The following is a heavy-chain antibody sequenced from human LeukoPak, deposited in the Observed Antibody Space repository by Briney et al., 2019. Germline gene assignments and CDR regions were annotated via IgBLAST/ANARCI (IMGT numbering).Heavy chain of an antibody. CDR3: AKDWALWDYHDSSGYDLYYFDY. V-gene: IGHV3-30*18. J-gene: IGHJ4*02. CDR2: ISYDGSNK. Sequence: PGRSLRLSCAASGFTFSSYGMHWVRQAPGKGLEWVAVISYDGSNKYYADSVKGRFTISRDNSKNTLYLQMNSLRAEDTAVYYCAKDWALWDYHDSSGYDLYYFDYWGQGTLVTVSS. CDR1: GFTFSSYG. D-gene: IGHD3-22*01.